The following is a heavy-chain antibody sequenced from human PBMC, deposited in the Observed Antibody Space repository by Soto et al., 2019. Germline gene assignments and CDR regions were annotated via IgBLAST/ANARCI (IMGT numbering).Heavy chain of an antibody. CDR2: MNPNSGNT. Sequence: ASVKVSCKASGYTFTSYDINWVRQATGQGLEWMGWMNPNSGNTGYAQKFQGRVTMTRNTSISTAYMVLSSLRSEDTAVYYCARASRSGGGYYYYYGMDVWGQGTTVTVSS. J-gene: IGHJ6*02. D-gene: IGHD6-13*01. CDR1: GYTFTSYD. V-gene: IGHV1-8*01. CDR3: ARASRSGGGYYYYYGMDV.